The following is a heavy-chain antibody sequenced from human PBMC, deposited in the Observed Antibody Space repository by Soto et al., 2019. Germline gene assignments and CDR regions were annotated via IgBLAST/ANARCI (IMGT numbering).Heavy chain of an antibody. J-gene: IGHJ4*02. D-gene: IGHD6-6*01. CDR2: INHSGST. CDR3: ARGGIAARPFDY. V-gene: IGHV4-34*01. Sequence: PSETLSLTCADYGGSFSCYYWSWIRQPPGKGLEWIGEINHSGSTNYNPSLKSRVTISVDTSKNQFSLKLSSVTAADTAVYYCARGGIAARPFDYWGQGTLVTVSS. CDR1: GGSFSCYY.